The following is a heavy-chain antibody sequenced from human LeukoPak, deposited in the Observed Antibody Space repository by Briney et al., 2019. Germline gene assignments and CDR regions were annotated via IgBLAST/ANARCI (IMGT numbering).Heavy chain of an antibody. V-gene: IGHV3-7*01. CDR2: IKQDGSEQ. CDR3: ARGGWYPDY. CDR1: GFTFSSSW. D-gene: IGHD6-19*01. Sequence: PGGSLRLSCVASGFTFSSSWMSWVRQPPGKGLEWVAYIKQDGSEQYYVDSVKGRFTISRDNAKNSLYLQMNSLRVEDTAVFYCARGGWYPDYWGLGTLVTVSS. J-gene: IGHJ4*02.